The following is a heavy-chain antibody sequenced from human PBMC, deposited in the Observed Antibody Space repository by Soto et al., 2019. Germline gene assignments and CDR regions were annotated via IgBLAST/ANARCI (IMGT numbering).Heavy chain of an antibody. V-gene: IGHV1-2*02. CDR1: GFTDYY. Sequence: QVQLVQSGTEVRKPGASVKVSCKASGFTDYYIHWVRQAPGQGLEWMGWVNPSNGGTNYAQKFQGRVAMTRDTFISTAYMELSSLQSDDTAVYYCAREGSADYGSYGMDVWGQGTTVTVSS. J-gene: IGHJ6*02. CDR2: VNPSNGGT. D-gene: IGHD4-17*01. CDR3: AREGSADYGSYGMDV.